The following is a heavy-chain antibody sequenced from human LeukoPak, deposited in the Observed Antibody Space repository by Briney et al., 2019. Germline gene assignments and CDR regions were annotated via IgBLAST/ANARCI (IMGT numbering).Heavy chain of an antibody. CDR2: ISVYNGNT. J-gene: IGHJ6*02. D-gene: IGHD4-17*01. CDR1: GYTFTRYG. Sequence: ASVTVSCKASGYTFTRYGSSWVRQPPGQRLEWMGCISVYNGNTNYAQKLQGRVTMTTATYTSTAYMELRSLRSDDTDVYYCARDGSLYGDSRYYYGMEVWGQGITVTV. V-gene: IGHV1-18*01. CDR3: ARDGSLYGDSRYYYGMEV.